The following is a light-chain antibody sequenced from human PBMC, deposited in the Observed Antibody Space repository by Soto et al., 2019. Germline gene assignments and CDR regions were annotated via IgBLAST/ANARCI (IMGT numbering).Light chain of an antibody. Sequence: EIVVTQSPGTLSLSPGERATLSCRASQSVSSNYLAWYQHKPGQAPRLLIYGASSRDTGIPDRFSGSGSGTDFTLTISRLEPEDFAVYYCQQYGSLPYTFGQGTKLEIK. V-gene: IGKV3-20*01. CDR3: QQYGSLPYT. CDR1: QSVSSNY. J-gene: IGKJ2*01. CDR2: GAS.